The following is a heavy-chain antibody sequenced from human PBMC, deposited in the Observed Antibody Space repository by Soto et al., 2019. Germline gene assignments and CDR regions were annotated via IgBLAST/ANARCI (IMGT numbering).Heavy chain of an antibody. D-gene: IGHD5-18*01. CDR2: IIPIFGTA. Sequence: QVQLVQSGAEVKKPGSSVKVSCKASGGTFSSYAISWVRQAPGQGLEWMGGIIPIFGTANYAQKFQGRVTITADESTSTAYMELSSLRSEDTAVYYCALEDDPAMASVVSGRFDPWGQGTLVTVSS. CDR3: ALEDDPAMASVVSGRFDP. J-gene: IGHJ5*02. CDR1: GGTFSSYA. V-gene: IGHV1-69*12.